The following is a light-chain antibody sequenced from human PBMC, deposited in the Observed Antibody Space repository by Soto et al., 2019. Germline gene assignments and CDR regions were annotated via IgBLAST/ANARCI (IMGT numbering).Light chain of an antibody. Sequence: DIQMTQSPSSVSASVGDRITITCRASQGIGGRLAWFQQKPGKAPQYLIQAASILQSGVPSRFSGSGSGKEFILNINNLQTEDFASYFCLQVYSFPRTFGLGTKVEI. J-gene: IGKJ1*01. CDR1: QGIGGR. V-gene: IGKV1-12*01. CDR3: LQVYSFPRT. CDR2: AAS.